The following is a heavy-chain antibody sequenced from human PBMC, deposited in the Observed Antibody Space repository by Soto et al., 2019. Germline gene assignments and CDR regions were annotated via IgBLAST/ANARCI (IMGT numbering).Heavy chain of an antibody. J-gene: IGHJ4*02. CDR3: ARDFRDSFGGPSCIYFDF. Sequence: QVQLVQSGAEVKEPGASVRVSCKASGYTFSSYGFSWVRQAPGQGLEWVAWISANSGDTNSAQKFQGRVTLTTDTSTSTAYMDLRSLTSADTAIYYCARDFRDSFGGPSCIYFDFWCQGTLVTVSS. D-gene: IGHD2-2*01. V-gene: IGHV1-18*01. CDR1: GYTFSSYG. CDR2: ISANSGDT.